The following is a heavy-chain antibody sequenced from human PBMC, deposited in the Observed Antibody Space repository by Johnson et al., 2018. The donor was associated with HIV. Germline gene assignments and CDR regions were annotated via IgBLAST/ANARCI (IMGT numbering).Heavy chain of an antibody. Sequence: QVQLVESGGGLVQPGRSLRLSCAASGFTFSSYAMHWVRQAPGKGLEWVAVISYDGSNKYYADSVKGRFTISRDNSKNTLYLQMNSLRAEDTAVYYCAKERSFTADAFDIWGQGTMVTVSS. V-gene: IGHV3-30-3*01. CDR2: ISYDGSNK. CDR3: AKERSFTADAFDI. J-gene: IGHJ3*02. CDR1: GFTFSSYA. D-gene: IGHD3-10*01.